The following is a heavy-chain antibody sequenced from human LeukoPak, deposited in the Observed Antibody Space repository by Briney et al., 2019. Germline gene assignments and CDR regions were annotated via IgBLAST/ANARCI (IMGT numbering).Heavy chain of an antibody. D-gene: IGHD3-22*01. V-gene: IGHV4-31*03. CDR3: AREVADYDSSGYYSSGDWFDP. CDR2: IYYSGST. CDR1: GGSISNGGYY. J-gene: IGHJ5*02. Sequence: PSETLSLTCTVSGGSISNGGYYWSWIRQHPGKGLEWIGYIYYSGSTYYNPSLKSRVTISVDTSKNQFSLELSSVTAADTAVYYCAREVADYDSSGYYSSGDWFDPWGQGTLVTVSS.